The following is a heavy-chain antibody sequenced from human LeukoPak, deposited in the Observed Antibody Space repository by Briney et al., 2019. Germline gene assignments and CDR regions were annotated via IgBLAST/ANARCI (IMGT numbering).Heavy chain of an antibody. CDR2: IKQDGSEK. V-gene: IGHV3-7*01. CDR3: ARSRYGDY. J-gene: IGHJ4*02. CDR1: GFTFSSYW. Sequence: GALRLSCAASGFTFSSYWMVWVRQAPGKGPEWVANIKQDGSEKSYFDSVKGRFTISRDNAKNSLYLQINSLRAEDTAVYYCARSRYGDYWGQGTLVTVCS. D-gene: IGHD3-16*01.